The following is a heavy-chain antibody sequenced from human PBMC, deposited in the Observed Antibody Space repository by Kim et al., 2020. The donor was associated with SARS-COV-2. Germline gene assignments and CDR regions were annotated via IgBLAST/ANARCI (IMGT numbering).Heavy chain of an antibody. CDR2: VCHSGTT. Sequence: SETLSLTCTVSGDSISSSFNYWGRIRQPPGKGRDWIGSVCHSGTTYDSPALESRVTVSVDTSNTECSLKVTSVTAAETAVYFCAGHPHDSSGYVDFWGQGILVTVSS. CDR1: GDSISSSFNY. J-gene: IGHJ4*02. V-gene: IGHV4-39*01. CDR3: AGHPHDSSGYVDF. D-gene: IGHD3-22*01.